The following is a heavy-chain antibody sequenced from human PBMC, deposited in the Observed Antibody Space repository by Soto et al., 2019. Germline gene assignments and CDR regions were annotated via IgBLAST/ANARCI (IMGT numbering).Heavy chain of an antibody. V-gene: IGHV2-26*01. D-gene: IGHD6-19*01. CDR3: ARRHLAVAVSPWFDP. Sequence: QVTVKEAGPVLVKPTEPLTLRCTVSGLSITDSEMGVSWIRQPPGQPLEWLAHIDSSGEKSYRTFLKSRLAISKDTSKSQIVLTMTNMDPADTATYYCARRHLAVAVSPWFDPWGQGIPVTVSS. CDR2: IDSSGEK. J-gene: IGHJ5*02. CDR1: GLSITDSEMG.